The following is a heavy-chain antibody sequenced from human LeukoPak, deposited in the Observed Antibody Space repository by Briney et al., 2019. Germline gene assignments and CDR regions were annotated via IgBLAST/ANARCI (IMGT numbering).Heavy chain of an antibody. D-gene: IGHD1-26*01. Sequence: ASVKLSCKASGYTFTSYDINWVRQATGQGLEWMGRMNPSSGNTGYAQKLQGRVTITRNTSISTAYMELSSLRSEDTAVYYCARNSGSSTNAFDIWGQGTMVTVSS. J-gene: IGHJ3*02. CDR2: MNPSSGNT. CDR1: GYTFTSYD. V-gene: IGHV1-8*03. CDR3: ARNSGSSTNAFDI.